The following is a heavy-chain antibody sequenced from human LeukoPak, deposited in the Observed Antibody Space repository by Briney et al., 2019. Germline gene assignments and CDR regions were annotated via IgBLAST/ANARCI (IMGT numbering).Heavy chain of an antibody. J-gene: IGHJ4*02. CDR3: ARDGASWLTGGFDY. D-gene: IGHD1-20*01. CDR2: IYYSGST. V-gene: IGHV4-59*01. CDR1: GGSISSYY. Sequence: PSETLSLTCTVSGGSISSYYWSWIRRPPGKGLEWIGYIYYSGSTNYNPSLKSRVTISVDTSKNQFSLKLSSVTAADTAVYYCARDGASWLTGGFDYWGQGTLVTVSS.